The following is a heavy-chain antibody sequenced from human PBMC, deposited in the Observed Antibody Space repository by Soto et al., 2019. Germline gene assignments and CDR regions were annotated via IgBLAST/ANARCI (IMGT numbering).Heavy chain of an antibody. Sequence: VKVSCKASGGTFSSYAISWVRQAPGQGLEWMGGIIPIFGTANYAQKFQGRVTITADESTSTAYMELSSLRSEDTAVHYCASSPVGAKEGRAFDIWGQGTMVTVSS. V-gene: IGHV1-69*01. CDR3: ASSPVGAKEGRAFDI. D-gene: IGHD1-26*01. CDR2: IIPIFGTA. CDR1: GGTFSSYA. J-gene: IGHJ3*02.